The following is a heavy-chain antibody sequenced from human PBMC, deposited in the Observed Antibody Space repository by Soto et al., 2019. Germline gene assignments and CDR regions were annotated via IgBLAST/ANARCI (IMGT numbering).Heavy chain of an antibody. CDR3: AIHSTGYEDS. CDR1: GDSFTSNW. D-gene: IGHD5-12*01. CDR2: IHPSDFDT. V-gene: IGHV5-51*01. Sequence: GESLKISSKGSGDSFTSNWIGWVRQMPGKGLEWMGIIHPSDFDTRYSPSFQGQVTISADKSISTAYLQWSSLRASDTAMYYCAIHSTGYEDSWGQGTLVTVSS. J-gene: IGHJ5*02.